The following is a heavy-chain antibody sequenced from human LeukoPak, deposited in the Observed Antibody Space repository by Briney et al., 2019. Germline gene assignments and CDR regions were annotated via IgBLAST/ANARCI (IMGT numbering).Heavy chain of an antibody. CDR3: ARHWVNYDFWSGPDY. Sequence: HGESLKISCKGSGYSFTSYWIGSGLQMPGKGLVWRVIIYPGDSDTRYSPSFQGQFTISADKSISTAYLQRSSLKASDTAMYYCARHWVNYDFWSGPDYWGQGTLVTVSS. V-gene: IGHV5-51*01. J-gene: IGHJ4*02. D-gene: IGHD3-3*01. CDR1: GYSFTSYW. CDR2: IYPGDSDT.